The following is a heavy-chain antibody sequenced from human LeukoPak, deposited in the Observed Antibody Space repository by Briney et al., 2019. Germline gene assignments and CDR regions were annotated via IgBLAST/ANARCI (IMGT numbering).Heavy chain of an antibody. Sequence: GGSLRLSCSASGFSFGDYDMNWIRQAPGKGLEWVAYIRNDGSTIYDADSVRGRFTISRDNAEKSLYLQMNSLRAEDTAVYYCAREGRGYCGDFDFWGQGTLVTVSS. J-gene: IGHJ4*02. CDR2: IRNDGSTI. V-gene: IGHV3-11*01. D-gene: IGHD3-22*01. CDR3: AREGRGYCGDFDF. CDR1: GFSFGDYD.